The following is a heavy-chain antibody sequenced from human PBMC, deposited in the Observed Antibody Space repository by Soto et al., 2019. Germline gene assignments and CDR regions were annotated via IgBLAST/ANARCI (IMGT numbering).Heavy chain of an antibody. J-gene: IGHJ4*02. D-gene: IGHD6-13*01. CDR2: MNPNSGNT. Sequence: ASVKVSCKASGYTFTSYDINWVRQATGQGLGWMGWMNPNSGNTGYAQKFQGRVTMTRNTSISTAYMELSSLGSEDTAVYYCARALGAAGPSYFDYWGPGTLVTVSS. CDR1: GYTFTSYD. V-gene: IGHV1-8*01. CDR3: ARALGAAGPSYFDY.